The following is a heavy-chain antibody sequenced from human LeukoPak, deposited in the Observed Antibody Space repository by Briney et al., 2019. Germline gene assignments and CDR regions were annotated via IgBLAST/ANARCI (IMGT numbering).Heavy chain of an antibody. CDR3: ARGDWAPEY. Sequence: ASVKVSCKASGYTFITYDINWVRRATGQGLEWMGWMNPNSGNTGYAQKFQGRATMTRNTSISTAYMELSSLRSEDTAVYYCARGDWAPEYWGQGTLVTVSS. CDR1: GYTFITYD. D-gene: IGHD3-9*01. J-gene: IGHJ4*02. CDR2: MNPNSGNT. V-gene: IGHV1-8*01.